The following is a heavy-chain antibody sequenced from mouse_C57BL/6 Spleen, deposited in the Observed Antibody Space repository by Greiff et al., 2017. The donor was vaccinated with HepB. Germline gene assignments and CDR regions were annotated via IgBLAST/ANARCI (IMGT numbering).Heavy chain of an antibody. CDR2: ISSGGSYT. D-gene: IGHD2-3*01. V-gene: IGHV5-6*01. CDR1: GFTFSSYG. J-gene: IGHJ2*01. Sequence: EVHLVESGGDLVKPGGSLKLSCAASGFTFSSYGMSWVRQTPDKRLEWVATISSGGSYTYYPDSVKGRFTISRDNAKNTLYLQMSSLKSEDTAMYYWARQFPGDGYLEYYFDYWGQGTTLTVSS. CDR3: ARQFPGDGYLEYYFDY.